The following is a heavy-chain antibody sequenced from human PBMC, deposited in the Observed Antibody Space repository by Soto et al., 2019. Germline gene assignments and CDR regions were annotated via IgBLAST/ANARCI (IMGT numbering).Heavy chain of an antibody. CDR2: IYYSGST. V-gene: IGHV4-59*01. J-gene: IGHJ4*02. D-gene: IGHD5-18*01. CDR1: GGSISSYY. CDR3: ARGRGYSYGFFDY. Sequence: SSETLSLTCTVPGGSISSYYWSWIRQPPGKGLEWIGYIYYSGSTNYNPSLKSRVTISVDTSKNQFSLKLSSVTAADTAVYYCARGRGYSYGFFDYWGQGTLVTVSS.